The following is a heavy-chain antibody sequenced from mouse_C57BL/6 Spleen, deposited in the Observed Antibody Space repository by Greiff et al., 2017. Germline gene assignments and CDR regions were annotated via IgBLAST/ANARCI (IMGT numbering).Heavy chain of an antibody. CDR2: IWSGGST. CDR3: ARYSDYAMDY. CDR1: GVWLAGYG. J-gene: IGHJ4*01. Sequence: QVQLKESGHGRGKKGQRGARVGKVSGVWLAGYGVHGWRQSPGKGLEWLGLIWSGGSTDYNAAFVSRLSISKDNSKSQVFFKMNSLQADDTAIYYCARYSDYAMDYWGQGTSVTVSS. D-gene: IGHD2-12*01. V-gene: IGHV2-2*01.